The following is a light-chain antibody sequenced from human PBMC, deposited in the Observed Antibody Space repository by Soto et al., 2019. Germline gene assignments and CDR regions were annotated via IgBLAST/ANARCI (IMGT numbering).Light chain of an antibody. CDR2: AVF. V-gene: IGKV1-39*01. CDR3: QQSYSTPPVT. Sequence: DIQMTQSPSSLSTSVGDRVTITCRASQNISSYLNWYQQKPGKAPKLLTNAVFSLQSGVPSRFSGSGSGTDFTLTISSLQPEDFATYYCQQSYSTPPVTFGQGTRLEIK. J-gene: IGKJ5*01. CDR1: QNISSY.